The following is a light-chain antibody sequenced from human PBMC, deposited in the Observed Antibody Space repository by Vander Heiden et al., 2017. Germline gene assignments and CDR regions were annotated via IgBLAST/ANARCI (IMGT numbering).Light chain of an antibody. CDR2: GAS. Sequence: VLPQSPGSLSLSPGDRATLSCRANQSVSSSYLAWYQQKPGQAHRFLSYGASSRATGIPDRGSGSGSGTDFTLTSSRLEHEDVSVYHCQQYGSLPLTFGGGTKVEIK. CDR1: QSVSSSY. J-gene: IGKJ4*01. V-gene: IGKV3-20*01. CDR3: QQYGSLPLT.